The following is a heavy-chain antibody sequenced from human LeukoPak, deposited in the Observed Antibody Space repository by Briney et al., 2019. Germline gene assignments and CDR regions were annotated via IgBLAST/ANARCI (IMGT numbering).Heavy chain of an antibody. CDR2: IYYSGST. D-gene: IGHD1-26*01. CDR1: GGSISSSSYY. J-gene: IGHJ4*02. CDR3: ARAGRVGATSWYDY. V-gene: IGHV4-39*07. Sequence: SETLSLTCTVSGGSISSSSYYWGWIRQPPGKGLEWIGSIYYSGSTYYHPSLKSRITISVDTSKNQFSLKLSSVTAADTAVYYCARAGRVGATSWYDYWGQGTLVTVSS.